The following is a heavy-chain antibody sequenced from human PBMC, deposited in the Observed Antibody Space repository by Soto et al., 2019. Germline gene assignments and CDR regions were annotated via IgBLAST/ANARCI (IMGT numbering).Heavy chain of an antibody. D-gene: IGHD4-17*01. CDR1: GGSISSYY. CDR2: IYYSGST. V-gene: IGHV4-59*01. CDR3: ARAADYGDYYFDY. J-gene: IGHJ4*02. Sequence: SETLSLTCTVSGGSISSYYWSWIRQPPGKGLEWIGYIYYSGSTNYNPSLKSRVTISVDTSKNQFSLKLSSVTAADTAVYYCARAADYGDYYFDYWGQGTLVTVSS.